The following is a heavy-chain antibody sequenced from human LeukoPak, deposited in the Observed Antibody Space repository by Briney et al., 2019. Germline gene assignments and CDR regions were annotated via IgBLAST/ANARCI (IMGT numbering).Heavy chain of an antibody. Sequence: SETLSLTCTVSGGSISSYYWSWIRQPPGKGLEWIGYIYYSGSTNYNPSLKSRVTISVDTSKNQFSLKLSSVTAADTAVYYCARLHSTHSSNSWGQGTLVTVSS. J-gene: IGHJ4*02. CDR3: ARLHSTHSSNS. CDR1: GGSISSYY. D-gene: IGHD6-13*01. V-gene: IGHV4-59*08. CDR2: IYYSGST.